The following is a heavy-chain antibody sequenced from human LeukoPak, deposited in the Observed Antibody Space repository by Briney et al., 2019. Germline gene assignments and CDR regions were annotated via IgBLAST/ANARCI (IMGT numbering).Heavy chain of an antibody. CDR1: GFTFSSYA. Sequence: GGSLRLSCAASGFTFSSYAMSWVRQAPGKGLEWVSAIISSGDNTYYADSVKGRFTISRDNSKNTLYLQMNSLRAEDTAVYYCAKVETAAAATLRGFDYWGQGTLVTVSS. CDR3: AKVETAAAATLRGFDY. CDR2: IISSGDNT. V-gene: IGHV3-23*01. J-gene: IGHJ4*02. D-gene: IGHD6-13*01.